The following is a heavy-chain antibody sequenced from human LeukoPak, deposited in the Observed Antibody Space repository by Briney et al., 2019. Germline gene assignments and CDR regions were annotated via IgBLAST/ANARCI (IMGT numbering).Heavy chain of an antibody. CDR1: GYSISSGYY. CDR2: IYYSGTA. J-gene: IGHJ4*02. CDR3: ARDRYGGNSGEFDY. Sequence: SETLSLTCAVSGYSISSGYYWGWIRQPPGKGLEWIGYIYYSGTANYNPTLKSRVTILVDTSKNQFSLKLSSVTAADTAVYYCARDRYGGNSGEFDYWGQGTLVTVSS. D-gene: IGHD4-23*01. V-gene: IGHV4-38-2*01.